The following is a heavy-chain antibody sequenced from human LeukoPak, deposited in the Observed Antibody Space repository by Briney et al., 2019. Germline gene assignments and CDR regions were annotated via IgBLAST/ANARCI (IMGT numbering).Heavy chain of an antibody. D-gene: IGHD6-13*01. CDR3: ARRPAAAGGVGFDY. Sequence: ASVTVSCKASGYTFTSYYFHWVRQAPGQGLEXXXXINPSGGTIRYAQNFEGRVTMTRDTSTSTVYMELSSLRSEDTAVYYCARRPAAAGGVGFDYWGQGTLVTVSS. CDR1: GYTFTSYY. V-gene: IGHV1-46*01. CDR2: INPSGGTI. J-gene: IGHJ4*02.